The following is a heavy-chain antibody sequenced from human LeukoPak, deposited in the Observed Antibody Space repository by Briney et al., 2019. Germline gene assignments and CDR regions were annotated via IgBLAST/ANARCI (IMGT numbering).Heavy chain of an antibody. Sequence: SETLSLTCAVYGGSFSGYYWSWIRQPPGKGLEWIGSIYYSGSTYYNPSLKSRVTISVDTSKNQFSLKLSSVTAADTAVYYCARQIGTLDYWGQGTLVTVSS. D-gene: IGHD1-1*01. J-gene: IGHJ4*02. V-gene: IGHV4-34*01. CDR1: GGSFSGYY. CDR3: ARQIGTLDY. CDR2: IYYSGST.